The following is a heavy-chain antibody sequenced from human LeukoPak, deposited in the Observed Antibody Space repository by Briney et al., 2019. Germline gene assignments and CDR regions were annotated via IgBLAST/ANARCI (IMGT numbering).Heavy chain of an antibody. D-gene: IGHD6-13*01. CDR2: ISSSSSYI. CDR1: GFTFSSYS. V-gene: IGHV3-21*01. CDR3: ARDGGQYSSSWKENWFDP. J-gene: IGHJ5*02. Sequence: PGGSLRLSCAASGFTFSSYSMNWVRQAPGKGLEWVPSISSSSSYIYYADSVKGRFTISRDNAKNSLYLQMNSLRAEDTAVYYCARDGGQYSSSWKENWFDPWGQGTLVTVSS.